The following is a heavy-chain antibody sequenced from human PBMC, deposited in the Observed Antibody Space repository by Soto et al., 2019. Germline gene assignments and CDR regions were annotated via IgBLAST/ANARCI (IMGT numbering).Heavy chain of an antibody. V-gene: IGHV3-30-3*01. J-gene: IGHJ4*02. CDR3: AGVYYGDDSVNSC. CDR2: TSYDGSNK. CDR1: GLTFSSYA. D-gene: IGHD2-8*01. Sequence: GGSLRLSCAASGLTFSSYALSWVRQAPGKGLEWVAATSYDGSNKYYADSVKGRFTISRDNSKNTLDLQMNSLRADDTAVYYCAGVYYGDDSVNSCWGQGTMVTVS.